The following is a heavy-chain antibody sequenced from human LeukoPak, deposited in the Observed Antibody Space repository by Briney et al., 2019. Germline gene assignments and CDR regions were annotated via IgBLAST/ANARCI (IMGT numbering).Heavy chain of an antibody. J-gene: IGHJ4*02. Sequence: SETLSLTCTVSGGSISSGGYYWSWIRQHPGKGLEWIGYIYYSGSTYYNPSLKSRVTISVDTSKNQFSLRLSSVTAADTAVYYCARDSGNYCFDYWGQGTLVTVSS. CDR3: ARDSGNYCFDY. CDR1: GGSISSGGYY. V-gene: IGHV4-31*03. D-gene: IGHD1-26*01. CDR2: IYYSGST.